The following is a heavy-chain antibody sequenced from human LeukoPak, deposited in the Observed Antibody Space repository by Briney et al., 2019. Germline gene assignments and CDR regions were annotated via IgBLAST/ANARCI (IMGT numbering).Heavy chain of an antibody. V-gene: IGHV4-59*01. CDR2: IHYSGSA. Sequence: SETLSLTCSVSGGSISGYHWRWVRQPPGKGLQYVASIHYSGSATYNPSLRSRVTISVDTSKNQFSLNLISVTAADTAIYYCARWNNGGDYWGQGTLVTVSS. CDR3: ARWNNGGDY. J-gene: IGHJ4*02. D-gene: IGHD1/OR15-1a*01. CDR1: GGSISGYH.